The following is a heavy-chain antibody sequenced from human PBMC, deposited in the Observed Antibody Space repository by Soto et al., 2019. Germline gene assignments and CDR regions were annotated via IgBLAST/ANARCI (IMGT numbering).Heavy chain of an antibody. CDR1: FIIGDY. J-gene: IGHJ4*02. CDR3: ARFRSYAPVS. V-gene: IGHV4-59*01. D-gene: IGHD2-2*01. CDR2: IHYSGTT. Sequence: FIIGDYWSMNKKPPGKGLEWIANIHYSGTTNYNPSLASRVTLSVDTSKNQFSLKMTSVTAADRSMYFCARFRSYAPVSWVLGNLATVSS.